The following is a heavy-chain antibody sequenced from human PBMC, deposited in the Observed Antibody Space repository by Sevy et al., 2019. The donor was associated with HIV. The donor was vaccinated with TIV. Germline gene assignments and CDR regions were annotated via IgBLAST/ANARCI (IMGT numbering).Heavy chain of an antibody. Sequence: ASVKVSCKLSGYTLTDFSMHWVRQAPGKGLEWVATFDPEDGRTIYAQKFQGRVTMTEDTSTDTAYMELNSLRSDDTAVYYCATTKDYYDSSGYPLDYWGQGTQVTVSS. CDR2: FDPEDGRT. J-gene: IGHJ4*02. V-gene: IGHV1-24*01. CDR1: GYTLTDFS. CDR3: ATTKDYYDSSGYPLDY. D-gene: IGHD3-22*01.